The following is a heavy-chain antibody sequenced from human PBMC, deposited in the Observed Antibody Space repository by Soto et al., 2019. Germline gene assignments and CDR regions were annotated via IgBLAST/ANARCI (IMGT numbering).Heavy chain of an antibody. V-gene: IGHV4-39*02. CDR1: GGSISSSSYY. J-gene: IGHJ4*02. CDR2: IYYSGST. CDR3: EREGIEAAGTFDY. Sequence: SETLSLTCTVSGGSISSSSYYWGWIRQPPGKGLEWIGSIYYSGSTYYNPSLKSRVTISVDTSKNQFSLKLSSVTAADTAVYYCEREGIEAAGTFDYWGQGTLVTVSS. D-gene: IGHD6-13*01.